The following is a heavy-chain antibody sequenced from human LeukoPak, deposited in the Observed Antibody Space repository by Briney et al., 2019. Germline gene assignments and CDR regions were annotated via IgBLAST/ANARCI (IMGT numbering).Heavy chain of an antibody. D-gene: IGHD3-22*01. Sequence: SETLFLTCTVSGGSISSYYWSWIRQPPGKGLEWIGYIYYSGSTNYNPSLKSRVTISVDTSKNQFSLKLSSVTAADTAVYYCARDEGLYYYDSSGYYPYTFDYWGQGTLVTVSS. CDR3: ARDEGLYYYDSSGYYPYTFDY. CDR1: GGSISSYY. CDR2: IYYSGST. V-gene: IGHV4-59*01. J-gene: IGHJ4*02.